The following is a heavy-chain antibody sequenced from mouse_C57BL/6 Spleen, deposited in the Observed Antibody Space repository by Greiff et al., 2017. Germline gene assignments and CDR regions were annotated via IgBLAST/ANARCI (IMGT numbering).Heavy chain of an antibody. D-gene: IGHD2-2*01. CDR3: AREEGLGYDGYFDV. V-gene: IGHV5-16*01. CDR2: INYDGSST. J-gene: IGHJ1*03. Sequence: EVQLVESEGGLVQPGSSMKLSCTASGFTFSDYYMAWVRQVPEKGLEWVANINYDGSSTYYLDSLKSRFIISRDNAKNILYLQMSSLKSEDTATYYCAREEGLGYDGYFDVWGTGTTVTVSS. CDR1: GFTFSDYY.